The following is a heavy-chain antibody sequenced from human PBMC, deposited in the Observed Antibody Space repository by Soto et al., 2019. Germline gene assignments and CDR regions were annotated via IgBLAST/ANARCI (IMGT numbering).Heavy chain of an antibody. J-gene: IGHJ4*02. Sequence: GGSVKVSCKASGGTFSSYAISWVRQAPGQGLEWMGWISAYNGNTNYAQKLQGRVTMTTDTSTSTAYMELRSLRSDDTAVYYCARDPEYCSSTSCYNIRDYWGQGTLVTVSS. CDR3: ARDPEYCSSTSCYNIRDY. CDR1: GGTFSSYA. V-gene: IGHV1-18*01. D-gene: IGHD2-2*02. CDR2: ISAYNGNT.